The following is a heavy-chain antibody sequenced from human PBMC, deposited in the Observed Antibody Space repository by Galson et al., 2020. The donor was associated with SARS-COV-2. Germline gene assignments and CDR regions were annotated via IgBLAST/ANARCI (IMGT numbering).Heavy chain of an antibody. D-gene: IGHD2-2*01. Sequence: SETLSLTCTVSGGSISSSSYYWGWIRQPPGKGLEWIGSIYYSGSTYYNPSLKSRVTISVDTSKNQFSLKLSSVTAADTAVYYCARDLIHCSSTSCYGISWFDPWGQGTLVTVSS. CDR3: ARDLIHCSSTSCYGISWFDP. CDR2: IYYSGST. V-gene: IGHV4-39*07. CDR1: GGSISSSSYY. J-gene: IGHJ5*02.